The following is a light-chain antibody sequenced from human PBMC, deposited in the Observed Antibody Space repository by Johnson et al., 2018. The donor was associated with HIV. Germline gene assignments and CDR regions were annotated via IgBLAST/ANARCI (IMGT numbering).Light chain of an antibody. CDR3: GTWDSRLSAYV. Sequence: SVLTQPPSVSAAPGQKVTISCSGSSSTIGNNYVSWYQQLPGTAPKLLIYENNKRPSGIPDRFSGSSSVTSAPLGIPGLPTGDEADYYCGTWDSRLSAYVFGSGTKVTVL. J-gene: IGLJ1*01. CDR1: SSTIGNNY. CDR2: ENN. V-gene: IGLV1-51*02.